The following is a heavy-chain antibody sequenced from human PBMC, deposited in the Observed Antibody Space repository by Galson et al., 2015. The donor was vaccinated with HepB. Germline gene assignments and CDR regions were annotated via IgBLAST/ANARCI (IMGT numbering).Heavy chain of an antibody. V-gene: IGHV3-23*01. CDR2: IDGSGDRT. J-gene: IGHJ5*02. Sequence: SLRLSCAASGFTFRIYGMSWVRQAPGKGLEWVSGIDGSGDRTEYADSVQGRFIVSSDNSKNTLYLQISGLRVEDTAKYYCVKDVGRDLFGPGAWGQGTLVTVSS. D-gene: IGHD3-10*01. CDR1: GFTFRIYG. CDR3: VKDVGRDLFGPGA.